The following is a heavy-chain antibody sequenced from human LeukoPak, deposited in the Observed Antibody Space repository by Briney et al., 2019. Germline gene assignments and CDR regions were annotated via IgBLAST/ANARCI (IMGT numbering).Heavy chain of an antibody. Sequence: SETLSLTCGVSGGSITSTNYWTWVRQPPGKGPEWIGEVNLQGSTNYNPSLMGRVAISVDMSENHISLQLTSVTAADTAVYYCAREGGPYRPLDYSGQGTLVTVSS. CDR2: VNLQGST. CDR1: GGSITSTNY. V-gene: IGHV4-4*02. CDR3: AREGGPYRPLDY. J-gene: IGHJ4*02.